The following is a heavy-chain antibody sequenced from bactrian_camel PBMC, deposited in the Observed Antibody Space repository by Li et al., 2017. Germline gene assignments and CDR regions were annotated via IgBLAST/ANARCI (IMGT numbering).Heavy chain of an antibody. Sequence: DVQLVESGGGLVQPGGSLRLSCAASGFTFSSYAMIWVRQAPGKGLEWVSAINSGGGSTYYADSVKGRFTISRDNAKNTVYLQMNSLKSEDTALYYCATISYSTWRFIYWGQGTQVTVS. V-gene: IGHV3S40*01. D-gene: IGHD6*01. J-gene: IGHJ4*01. CDR1: GFTFSSYA. CDR3: ATISYSTWRFIY. CDR2: INSGGGST.